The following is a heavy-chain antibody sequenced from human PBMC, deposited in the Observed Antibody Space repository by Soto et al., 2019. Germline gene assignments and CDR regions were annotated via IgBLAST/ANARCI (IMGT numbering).Heavy chain of an antibody. CDR2: IRMYDHGT. J-gene: IGHJ4*02. CDR1: GFTFSSYS. V-gene: IGHV3-48*01. Sequence: GGSLRLSCAASGFTFSSYSMNWVRLAPGKGLEWISYIRMYDHGTIYADSVRGRFTISRDDAKNSLYLQMNSLRVEDTAVYYCAGDRSWAFEHWGQGALVTVSS. D-gene: IGHD1-26*01. CDR3: AGDRSWAFEH.